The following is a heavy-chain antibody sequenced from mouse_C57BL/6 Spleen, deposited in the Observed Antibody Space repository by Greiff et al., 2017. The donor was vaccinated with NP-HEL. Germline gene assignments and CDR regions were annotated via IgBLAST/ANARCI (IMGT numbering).Heavy chain of an antibody. V-gene: IGHV1-80*01. J-gene: IGHJ4*01. CDR1: GYAFRSYW. Sequence: VKLQESGAELVKPGASVKISCKASGYAFRSYWMNWVKQRPGKGLEWIGQIYPGDGDTNYNGKFKGKATLTADKSSSTAYMQLSSLTSEDSAVYFCARGDSSGSGAMDYWGQGTSVTVSS. CDR3: ARGDSSGSGAMDY. D-gene: IGHD3-2*02. CDR2: IYPGDGDT.